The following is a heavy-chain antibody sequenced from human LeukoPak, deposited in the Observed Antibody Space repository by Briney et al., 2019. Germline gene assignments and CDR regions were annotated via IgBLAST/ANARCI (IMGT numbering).Heavy chain of an antibody. CDR2: ISGSGGST. J-gene: IGHJ4*02. Sequence: GGFLRLSCAASGFTFSSYAMSWARQAPGKGLEWVSAISGSGGSTYYADSVKGRFTISRDNSKNTLYLQMNSLRAEDTAVYYCAKGGDGHYYDSSGYYYFDYWGQGTLVTVSS. V-gene: IGHV3-23*01. CDR1: GFTFSSYA. CDR3: AKGGDGHYYDSSGYYYFDY. D-gene: IGHD3-22*01.